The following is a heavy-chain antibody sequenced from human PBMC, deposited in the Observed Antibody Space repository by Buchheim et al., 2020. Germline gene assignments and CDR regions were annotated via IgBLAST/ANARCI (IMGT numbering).Heavy chain of an antibody. CDR3: ARGWSPLVGARSVWFDP. Sequence: QVQLQQWGAGLLKPSETLSLTCAVYGGSFSGYYWSWIRQPPGKGLEWIGEINHSGSTNYNPSLKSRVTISVDTSKNQFSLKLSSVTAADTAVYYCARGWSPLVGARSVWFDPWGQGTL. D-gene: IGHD2-8*02. V-gene: IGHV4-34*01. J-gene: IGHJ5*02. CDR2: INHSGST. CDR1: GGSFSGYY.